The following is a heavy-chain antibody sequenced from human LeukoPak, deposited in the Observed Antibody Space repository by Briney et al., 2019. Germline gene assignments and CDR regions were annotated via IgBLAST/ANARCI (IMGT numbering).Heavy chain of an antibody. CDR3: AKDRLWFGESSWFDP. J-gene: IGHJ5*02. V-gene: IGHV3-11*01. CDR2: ISSGGSTI. Sequence: GGSLRLSCAVSGFTFSDYYMSWIRQAPGKRLEWVSYISSGGSTISHADSVKGRFTISRDNAENSLYLQMNSLRAEDTAVYYCAKDRLWFGESSWFDPWGQGTLVTVSS. CDR1: GFTFSDYY. D-gene: IGHD3-10*01.